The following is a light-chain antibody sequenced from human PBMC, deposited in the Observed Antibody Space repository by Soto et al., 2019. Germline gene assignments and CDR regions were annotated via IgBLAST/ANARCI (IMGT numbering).Light chain of an antibody. V-gene: IGLV2-23*02. CDR1: SGDVGTYNL. CDR2: EVS. J-gene: IGLJ1*01. CDR3: CSYAGGAPPFL. Sequence: QSALTQPASVSGSPGQSITISCTGTSGDVGTYNLVSWYQQHPGKAPKLMISEVSKRPSGISSRFSGSKAGNTASLTTSGLQAEFEADYHCCSYAGGAPPFLFGTGSKSPS.